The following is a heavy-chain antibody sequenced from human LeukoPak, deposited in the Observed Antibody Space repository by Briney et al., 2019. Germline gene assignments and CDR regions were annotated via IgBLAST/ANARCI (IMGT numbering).Heavy chain of an antibody. Sequence: SQTLSLTCATSGDSVSSNSAAWNWIRQSPSRGLEWLGRAYYRSKWYNDYAVSVKSRITINPDSSKNQFSLQLNSVTPEDTAVYYCARSRGYSSGWYWFDPWGQGTLVTVSS. J-gene: IGHJ5*02. CDR3: ARSRGYSSGWYWFDP. D-gene: IGHD6-19*01. CDR2: AYYRSKWYN. V-gene: IGHV6-1*01. CDR1: GDSVSSNSAA.